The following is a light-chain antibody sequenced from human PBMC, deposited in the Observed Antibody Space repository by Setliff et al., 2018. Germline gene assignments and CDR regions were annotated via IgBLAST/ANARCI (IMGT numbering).Light chain of an antibody. J-gene: IGLJ2*01. V-gene: IGLV2-8*01. CDR2: EVS. CDR3: SSYAGSNNLV. Sequence: QPALTQPPPASGSPGQSVTISCTGTSSDVGGYNYVSWYQQQPGKAPKLMIYEVSRRPSGVPDRFSGSKSGNTASLTVSGLQAEDEADYYCSSYAGSNNLVFGGGTKVTVL. CDR1: SSDVGGYNY.